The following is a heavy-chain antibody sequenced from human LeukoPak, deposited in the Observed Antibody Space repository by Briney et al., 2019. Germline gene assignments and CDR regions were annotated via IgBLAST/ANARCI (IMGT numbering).Heavy chain of an antibody. CDR3: ARIYLVSTTSLDF. V-gene: IGHV1-2*02. Sequence: ASVKVSCKASGYTFTGYYMHWVRQAPGQGLEWMGWINPDSGGTNYAQKFQDRVTMTWDPSISTAYMELSRLRSDDTALYYCARIYLVSTTSLDFWGQGTLVTVSS. J-gene: IGHJ4*02. CDR1: GYTFTGYY. CDR2: INPDSGGT. D-gene: IGHD5/OR15-5a*01.